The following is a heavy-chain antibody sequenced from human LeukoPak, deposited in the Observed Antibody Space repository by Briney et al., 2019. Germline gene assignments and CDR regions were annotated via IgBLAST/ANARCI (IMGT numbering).Heavy chain of an antibody. D-gene: IGHD6-6*01. CDR2: IYYSGST. CDR1: GDSISTYY. J-gene: IGHJ4*02. Sequence: SETLSLTCSFSGDSISTYYWSWIRQHPGKGLEWIGYIYYSGSTYYNPSLKSRVTISVDTSKNQFSLKLSSVTAADTAVYYCARVTLGDSSSSDYWGQGTLVTVSS. CDR3: ARVTLGDSSSSDY. V-gene: IGHV4-59*06.